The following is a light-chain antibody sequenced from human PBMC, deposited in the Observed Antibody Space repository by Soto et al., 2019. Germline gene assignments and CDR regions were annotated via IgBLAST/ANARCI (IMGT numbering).Light chain of an antibody. J-gene: IGKJ1*01. CDR2: DAS. CDR1: QTIGTY. V-gene: IGKV1-39*01. Sequence: IEVTQSPSSLAASVGDRVTITCRASQTIGTYLNWYRHKSGAAPELLIYDASTLQSGVPSRFRGGASGTDFTLTLSSLQLDDFATYYCQQSYNTPLTFGQGTKVEIK. CDR3: QQSYNTPLT.